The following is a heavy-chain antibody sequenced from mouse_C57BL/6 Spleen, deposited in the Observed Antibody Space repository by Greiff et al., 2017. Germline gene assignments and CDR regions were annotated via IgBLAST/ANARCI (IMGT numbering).Heavy chain of an antibody. Sequence: QVQLQQPGAELVKPGASVKLSCKASGYTFTSYWMHWVKQRPGQGLEWIGMIHPNSGSTNYNEKFKSKATLTVDKSSSTAYMQLSSLTSEDSAVXYCAMITTVVDFDYWGQGTTLTVSS. V-gene: IGHV1-64*01. D-gene: IGHD1-1*01. CDR2: IHPNSGST. CDR1: GYTFTSYW. J-gene: IGHJ2*01. CDR3: AMITTVVDFDY.